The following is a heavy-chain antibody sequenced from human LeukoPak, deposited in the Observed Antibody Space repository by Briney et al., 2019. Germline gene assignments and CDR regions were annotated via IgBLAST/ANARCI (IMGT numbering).Heavy chain of an antibody. V-gene: IGHV4-39*01. CDR3: ASRTYYDFWSGYYSPPDAFDI. D-gene: IGHD3-3*01. CDR2: IYYSGST. J-gene: IGHJ3*02. CDR1: GGSISSSSYY. Sequence: PSETLSLTCTVSGGSISSSSYYWGWIRQPPGKGLEWIGSIYYSGSTYYNPSLKSRVTISVDTSKNQFSLKLSSVTAADTAVYYCASRTYYDFWSGYYSPPDAFDIWGQGTMVTVSS.